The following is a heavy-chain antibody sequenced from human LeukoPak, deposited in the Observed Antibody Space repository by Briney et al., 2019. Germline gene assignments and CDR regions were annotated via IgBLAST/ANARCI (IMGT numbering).Heavy chain of an antibody. D-gene: IGHD3-10*01. CDR2: ISSSGST. CDR3: ERELEGDYGSDNWFDP. Sequence: SQTLSLTCTVSGDSISSGDYYWSWIRQPAGKGLEWIGRISSSGSTNYNPSLKSRVTISVDTSKNQFPLKLSSVTAADTAVYYCERELEGDYGSDNWFDPWGQGTLVTVSS. J-gene: IGHJ5*02. V-gene: IGHV4-61*02. CDR1: GDSISSGDYY.